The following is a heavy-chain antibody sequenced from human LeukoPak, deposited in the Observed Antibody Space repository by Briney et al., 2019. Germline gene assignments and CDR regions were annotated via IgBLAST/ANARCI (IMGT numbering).Heavy chain of an antibody. Sequence: SETLSLTCAVYGGSFSGYYWSWIRQPPGKGLEWIGEINHSGSTNYNPSLKSRVTISVDTSKNQFSLKLSSVTAADTAVCYCARPPGCSSTSCYGDWYFDLWGRGTLVTVSS. J-gene: IGHJ2*01. CDR2: INHSGST. CDR3: ARPPGCSSTSCYGDWYFDL. D-gene: IGHD2-2*01. CDR1: GGSFSGYY. V-gene: IGHV4-34*01.